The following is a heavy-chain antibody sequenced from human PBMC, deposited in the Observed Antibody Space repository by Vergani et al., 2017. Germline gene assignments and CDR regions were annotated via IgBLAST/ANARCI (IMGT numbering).Heavy chain of an antibody. CDR3: ARDRGYGGVFDY. Sequence: EVQLVESGGGLVKPGGSLRFSCAASGFTLSSYSINWVRQAPGKGLEWVSSISSSSSYIYYADSGKGRFTISRDNAKNSLYLQMNSLRAEDTAVYYCARDRGYGGVFDYWGQGTLVTVSS. J-gene: IGHJ4*02. D-gene: IGHD4-23*01. V-gene: IGHV3-21*01. CDR1: GFTLSSYS. CDR2: ISSSSSYI.